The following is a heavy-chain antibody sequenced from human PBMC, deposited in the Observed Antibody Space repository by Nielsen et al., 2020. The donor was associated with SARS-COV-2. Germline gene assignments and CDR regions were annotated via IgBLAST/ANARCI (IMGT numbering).Heavy chain of an antibody. CDR2: ISYDGSNK. Sequence: GESLKISCAASGFTFSSYGMHWVRQAPGKGLEWVAVISYDGSNKYYADSVKGRFTISRDNSKNTLYLQMNSLRAEDTAVYYCARTSPAWGTVAANQLDYWGQGTLVTVSS. D-gene: IGHD6-19*01. J-gene: IGHJ4*02. CDR3: ARTSPAWGTVAANQLDY. V-gene: IGHV3-30*03. CDR1: GFTFSSYG.